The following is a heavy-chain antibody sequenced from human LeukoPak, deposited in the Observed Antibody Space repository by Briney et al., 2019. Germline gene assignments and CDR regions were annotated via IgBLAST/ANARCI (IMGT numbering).Heavy chain of an antibody. CDR1: GFTFSSHS. CDR2: ISSSSSTI. CDR3: ARDPATAVTPFFDY. V-gene: IGHV3-48*04. D-gene: IGHD4-23*01. Sequence: PGGSLRLSCAASGFTFSSHSMNWVRQAPGKGLERVSYISSSSSTIYYADSVKGRFTISRDNAKNSLYLQMNSLRAEDTAVYYCARDPATAVTPFFDYWGQGTLVTVSS. J-gene: IGHJ4*02.